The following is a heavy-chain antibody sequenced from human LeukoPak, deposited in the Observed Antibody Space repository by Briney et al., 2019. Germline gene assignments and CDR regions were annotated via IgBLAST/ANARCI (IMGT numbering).Heavy chain of an antibody. CDR2: IYTSGST. J-gene: IGHJ6*02. D-gene: IGHD5-12*01. V-gene: IGHV4-4*07. CDR3: ARISYSGYDSYYYYGMDV. CDR1: GGTISSYY. Sequence: SETLSLTCTVSGGTISSYYLRWIRQPAGKGLEWVGRIYTSGSTNYNPSLKSRVTMSVDTSKNQFSLKLSSVTAADTAVYYCARISYSGYDSYYYYGMDVWGQGTTVTVSS.